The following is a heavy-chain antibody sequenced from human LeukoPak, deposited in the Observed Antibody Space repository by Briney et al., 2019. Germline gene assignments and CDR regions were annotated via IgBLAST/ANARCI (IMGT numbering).Heavy chain of an antibody. J-gene: IGHJ4*02. CDR2: INTNTGNP. D-gene: IGHD6-19*01. CDR1: GYTFTSYA. CDR3: ARDVLSPVAGTMGVFDY. Sequence: ASVKVSCKASGYTFTSYAMNWVRQAPGQGPEWMGWINTNTGNPTYAQGFTGRFVFSLDTSVSTAYLQISSLKAEDTAVYYCARDVLSPVAGTMGVFDYWGQGTLVTVSS. V-gene: IGHV7-4-1*02.